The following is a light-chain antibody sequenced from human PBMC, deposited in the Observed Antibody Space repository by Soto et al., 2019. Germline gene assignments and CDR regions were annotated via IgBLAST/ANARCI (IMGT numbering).Light chain of an antibody. CDR3: QQYGSSPWT. CDR2: GAS. CDR1: QSVSSSY. J-gene: IGKJ1*01. Sequence: EIVLTQSPGTLSLSPGERATLSCRASQSVSSSYLAWYQQQPGQAPRLLIYGASSRATGIPDRFSGSGSGTEFTLTISRLEPEDFAVYYCQQYGSSPWTFGQGTKVEI. V-gene: IGKV3-20*01.